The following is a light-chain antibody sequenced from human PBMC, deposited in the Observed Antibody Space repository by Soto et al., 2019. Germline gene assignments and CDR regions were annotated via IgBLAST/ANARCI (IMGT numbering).Light chain of an antibody. CDR1: QTIGGQ. CDR3: QQEHAGPLT. CDR2: GAS. Sequence: EIVMTQSPASLSVSPGERATLSCRASQTIGGQLAWYQQKPGQTPRLLIKGASTRATGFSGRFSGSGSGTDFTLTITNLQSEDAGGYYCQQEHAGPLTCGGGTKVEIK. J-gene: IGKJ4*02. V-gene: IGKV3D-15*01.